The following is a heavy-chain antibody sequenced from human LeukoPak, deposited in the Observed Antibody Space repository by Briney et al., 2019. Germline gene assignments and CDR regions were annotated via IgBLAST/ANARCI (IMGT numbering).Heavy chain of an antibody. CDR3: AGSGIAAAGHNWFDP. Sequence: SETLSLTCTVSGGSISSYYWSWIRQPAGKGLEWIGRIYTSGSTNYNPSLKSRVTMSVDTSKNQFSLKLSSVTAADTAVYYCAGSGIAAAGHNWFDPWGQGTLVTVSS. CDR2: IYTSGST. V-gene: IGHV4-4*07. J-gene: IGHJ5*02. D-gene: IGHD6-13*01. CDR1: GGSISSYY.